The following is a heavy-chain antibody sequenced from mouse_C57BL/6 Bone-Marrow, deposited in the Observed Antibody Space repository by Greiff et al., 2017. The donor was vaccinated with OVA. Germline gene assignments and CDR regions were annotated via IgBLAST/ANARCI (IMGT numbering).Heavy chain of an antibody. CDR2: IYPRSGNT. Sequence: VQLQESGAELVRPGASVKLSCKASGYTFTSYGISWVKQRTGQGLEWIGEIYPRSGNTYYNEKFKGKATLTADKSSSTAYMELRSLTSEDSAVYFCARDGYYSYWWFDDWGKGTLVTVSA. V-gene: IGHV1-81*01. CDR1: GYTFTSYG. D-gene: IGHD2-3*01. CDR3: ARDGYYSYWWFDD. J-gene: IGHJ1*03.